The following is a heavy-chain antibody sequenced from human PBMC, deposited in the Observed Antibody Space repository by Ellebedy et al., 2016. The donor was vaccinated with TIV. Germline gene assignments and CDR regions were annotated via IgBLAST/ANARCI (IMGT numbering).Heavy chain of an antibody. Sequence: ASVKVSCKASGYTFTGYYMHWLRQAPGQGLEWMGWIYPYNGDTNYAQKFQGRVTMTEDTSTDTAYMELSSLRSEDTAVYYCAREVPTTCYFDYWGQGTLVTVSS. V-gene: IGHV1-2*02. CDR2: IYPYNGDT. CDR3: AREVPTTCYFDY. D-gene: IGHD1-1*01. J-gene: IGHJ4*02. CDR1: GYTFTGYY.